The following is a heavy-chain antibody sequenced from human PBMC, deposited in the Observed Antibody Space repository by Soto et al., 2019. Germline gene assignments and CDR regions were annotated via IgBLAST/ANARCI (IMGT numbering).Heavy chain of an antibody. V-gene: IGHV4-59*01. CDR2: IYYSGST. D-gene: IGHD6-13*01. CDR3: ARELGRQQLVNDIWFDP. J-gene: IGHJ5*02. Sequence: SGTLSLTCTVSGGSISSYYWSWIRQPPGKGLEWIGYIYYSGSTNYNPSLKSRVTISVDTAKNQFSLKLSSVTAADTAVYYCARELGRQQLVNDIWFDPWGEGTLVTAP. CDR1: GGSISSYY.